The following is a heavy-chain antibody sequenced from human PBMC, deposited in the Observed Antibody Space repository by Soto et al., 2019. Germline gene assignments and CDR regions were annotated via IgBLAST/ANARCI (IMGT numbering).Heavy chain of an antibody. V-gene: IGHV5-10-1*01. CDR3: TRRASSSFYHFDF. CDR1: GDSFTAYW. J-gene: IGHJ4*02. D-gene: IGHD2-2*01. CDR2: IDPSDSYV. Sequence: PGESLKISCQVSGDSFTAYWITWVRQMPGKGLEWMATIDPSDSYVDYSPSFRGHVTFSVDRSITTVYLQWNSLKASDSAMYFCTRRASSSFYHFDFWGQGALVTVSS.